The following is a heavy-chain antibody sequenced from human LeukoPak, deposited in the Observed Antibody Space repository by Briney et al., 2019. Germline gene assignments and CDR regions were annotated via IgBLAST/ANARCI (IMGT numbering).Heavy chain of an antibody. CDR1: GGSFSGYY. Sequence: KPSETLSLTCAVYGGSFSGYYWSWIRQPPGKGLEWIGEINHSGSTNYNPSLKSRVTISVDTSKNQFSLKLSSVTAADTAVYYCARGSGATTYYFDYWGQGTLVTVSS. CDR3: ARGSGATTYYFDY. CDR2: INHSGST. V-gene: IGHV4-34*01. D-gene: IGHD1-26*01. J-gene: IGHJ4*02.